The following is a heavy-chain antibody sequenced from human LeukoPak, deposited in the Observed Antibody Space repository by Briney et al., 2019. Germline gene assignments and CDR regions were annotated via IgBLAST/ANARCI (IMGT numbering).Heavy chain of an antibody. J-gene: IGHJ3*02. D-gene: IGHD3-22*01. Sequence: SETLSLTCTVSGGSISSYYWSWLRQPPGKGLEWIGYIYYSGGTNYNPSLKSRVTISVDTSKNQFSLKLSSVTAADTAVYYCAGEDYFDSSGYASWRFDIWGQGTMVTVSS. CDR2: IYYSGGT. CDR3: AGEDYFDSSGYASWRFDI. CDR1: GGSISSYY. V-gene: IGHV4-59*01.